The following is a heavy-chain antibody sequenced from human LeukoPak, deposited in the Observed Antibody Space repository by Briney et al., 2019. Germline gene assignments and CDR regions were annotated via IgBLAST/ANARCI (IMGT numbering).Heavy chain of an antibody. CDR3: ARECYASGNSSPSHSDY. V-gene: IGHV4-59*01. CDR2: IYYSGSA. Sequence: PSETLSLTCTVSGGSISSNYWSWIRQPPGKGLEWIGYIYYSGSANYNPSLESRVTLSVDTSKNQFSLKLSSVTAADTAVYYCARECYASGNSSPSHSDYWGQGTLVTVSS. D-gene: IGHD3-10*01. CDR1: GGSISSNY. J-gene: IGHJ4*02.